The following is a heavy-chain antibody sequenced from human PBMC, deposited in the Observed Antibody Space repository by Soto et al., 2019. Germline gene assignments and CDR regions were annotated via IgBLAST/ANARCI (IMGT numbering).Heavy chain of an antibody. CDR1: GYSFTTYW. D-gene: IGHD6-13*01. CDR2: IYPGDSDT. V-gene: IGHV5-51*01. CDR3: ARTAAAGKYYYGVDV. Sequence: PGESLKISCTGSGYSFTTYWIGWVRQMPGKGLEWMGIIYPGDSDTRYSPSFQGQVTISADKSISTAYLQWSSLKASDTAMYYCARTAAAGKYYYGVDVWGQGTTVTVS. J-gene: IGHJ6*02.